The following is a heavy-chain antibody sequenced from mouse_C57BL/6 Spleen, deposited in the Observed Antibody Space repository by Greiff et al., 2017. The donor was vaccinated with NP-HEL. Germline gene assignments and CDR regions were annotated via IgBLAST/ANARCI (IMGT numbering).Heavy chain of an antibody. D-gene: IGHD2-4*01. Sequence: VQLQQSGAELVKPGASVKLSCTASGFNITDYYMHWVKQRTEQGLAWIGRIDPEDGETKYAPKFQGKARITAATSSNTAYLQLSSLTSEDTAVYYCARSSPRGSYDWRFAYWGQGTLVTVSA. J-gene: IGHJ3*01. V-gene: IGHV14-2*01. CDR1: GFNITDYY. CDR3: ARSSPRGSYDWRFAY. CDR2: IDPEDGET.